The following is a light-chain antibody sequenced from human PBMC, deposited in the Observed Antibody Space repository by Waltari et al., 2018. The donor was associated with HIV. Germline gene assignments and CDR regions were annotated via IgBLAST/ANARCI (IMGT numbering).Light chain of an antibody. CDR1: SSNIGSNT. J-gene: IGLJ1*01. CDR2: SDN. V-gene: IGLV1-44*01. CDR3: AAWDDSLNGYV. Sequence: QSVLTQPPSASGTPGQRVTISCSGSSSNIGSNTVNWYKQLPGTAPKLLIYSDNPRPSGVPDRFSGSKSDTSASLAISGLQSEDEADYYCAAWDDSLNGYVFGTGTKVTVL.